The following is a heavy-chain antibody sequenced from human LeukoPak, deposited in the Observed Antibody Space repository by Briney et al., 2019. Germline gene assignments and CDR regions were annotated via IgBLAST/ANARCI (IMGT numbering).Heavy chain of an antibody. J-gene: IGHJ4*02. D-gene: IGHD6-13*01. CDR2: LSGSGATT. CDR3: AKEPSIWYGGDFDY. V-gene: IGHV3-23*01. CDR1: GFTFSNYG. Sequence: PGGSLRLSCAASGFTFSNYGMSWVRQAPGKGLEWVSTLSGSGATTKYADSVRGRFTISRDNSKNTLYLQMNSLRAEDTAVYYCAKEPSIWYGGDFDYWGQGALVTVSS.